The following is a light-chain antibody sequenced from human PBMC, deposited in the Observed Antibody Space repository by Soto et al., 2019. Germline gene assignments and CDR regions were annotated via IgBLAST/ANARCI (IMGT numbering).Light chain of an antibody. J-gene: IGKJ1*01. CDR2: KAS. CDR1: QTISSW. Sequence: DIQMTQPPSTLSGSVGDRVTITCRASQTISSWLAWYQQKPGKAPKLLIYKASTLKSGVPSRFSGSGSGTEFTLTISSLQPDDIATYYCQQYDTFWTFGQGTKVDI. V-gene: IGKV1-5*03. CDR3: QQYDTFWT.